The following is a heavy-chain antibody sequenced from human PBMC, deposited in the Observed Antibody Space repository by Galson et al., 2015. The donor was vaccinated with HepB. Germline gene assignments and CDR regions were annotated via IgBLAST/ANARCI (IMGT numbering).Heavy chain of an antibody. D-gene: IGHD3-16*01. CDR3: ARGGGAFDI. CDR2: ISTSTNNI. Sequence: SLRLSCAASGFTISAYSMNWVRQAPGKGLEWVSYISTSTNNIYYVDSVKGRFTISRDNAENSLYLQMNSLRAEDTAVYCCARGGGAFDIWGQGTVVTVSS. J-gene: IGHJ3*02. V-gene: IGHV3-21*01. CDR1: GFTISAYS.